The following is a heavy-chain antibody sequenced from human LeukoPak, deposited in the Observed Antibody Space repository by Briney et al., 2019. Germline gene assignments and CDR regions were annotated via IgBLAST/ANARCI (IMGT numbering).Heavy chain of an antibody. CDR2: INSDGSST. Sequence: GSLRLSCAASGFTFSSYWMHWVRQAPGKGLVWVSRINSDGSSTSYADSVKGRFTISRDNDKNSLFLQMNSLRVEDTAVYYCVRDMSRESIFDYWGQGTLVIVSS. J-gene: IGHJ4*02. V-gene: IGHV3-74*01. D-gene: IGHD3-16*01. CDR3: VRDMSRESIFDY. CDR1: GFTFSSYW.